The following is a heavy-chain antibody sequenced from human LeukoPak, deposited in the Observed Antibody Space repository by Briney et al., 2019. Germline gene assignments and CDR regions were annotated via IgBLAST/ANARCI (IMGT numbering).Heavy chain of an antibody. CDR1: GGSLTSQY. CDR3: VRSVDYFDNTGPHMMFDY. J-gene: IGHJ4*02. V-gene: IGHV4-59*07. CDR2: LYHTGIT. D-gene: IGHD3-22*01. Sequence: SDTLSLTYNVSGGSLTSQYWNWIRRPPGKGLEWIGYLYHTGITKYNPSLKSRVSMSVDTSKNQFFLKVNSVTAADTAVYHCVRSVDYFDNTGPHMMFDYWGQGSLVTVSS.